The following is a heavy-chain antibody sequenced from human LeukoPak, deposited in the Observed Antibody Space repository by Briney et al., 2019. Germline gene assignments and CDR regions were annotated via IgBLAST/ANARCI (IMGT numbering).Heavy chain of an antibody. CDR3: ARGPRAGNNCSSTSCYANY. J-gene: IGHJ4*02. D-gene: IGHD2-2*01. CDR1: GFTFSSYS. Sequence: PGGSLRLSCAASGFTFSSYSMNWVRQAPGKGLEWVPSISSSSSYIYYADSVKGRFTISRDNAKNSLYLQMNSLRAEDTAVYYCARGPRAGNNCSSTSCYANYWGQGTLVTVSS. CDR2: ISSSSSYI. V-gene: IGHV3-21*01.